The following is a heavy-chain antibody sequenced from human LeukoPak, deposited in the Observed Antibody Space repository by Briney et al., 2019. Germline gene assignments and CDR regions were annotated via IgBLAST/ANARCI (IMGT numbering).Heavy chain of an antibody. CDR1: GFTFSSYS. CDR2: VSSGSGTI. Sequence: GGSLRLSCAASGFTFSSYSMNWVRQAPGKGLEWVSYVSSGSGTIYYADSVKGRFTISRDNAKSSLYLLMNSLRAEDTAVYFCARDSVAGTLDFDYWGQGTLVTVSS. CDR3: ARDSVAGTLDFDY. D-gene: IGHD6-19*01. V-gene: IGHV3-48*01. J-gene: IGHJ4*02.